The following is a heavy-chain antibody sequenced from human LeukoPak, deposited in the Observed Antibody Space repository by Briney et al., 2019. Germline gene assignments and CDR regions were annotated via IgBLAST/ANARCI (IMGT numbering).Heavy chain of an antibody. V-gene: IGHV1-2*04. CDR2: INPNSGGT. D-gene: IGHD4-17*01. J-gene: IGHJ4*02. CDR3: ARAGNGDYSFDY. Sequence: GASVKVSCKASGYTFTGYYMYWVRQAPGQGLEWMGWINPNSGGTNYAQQFQGWVTMARDTSINAAYMELSRMRSDDTAVYYCARAGNGDYSFDYWGQGTLVTVSS. CDR1: GYTFTGYY.